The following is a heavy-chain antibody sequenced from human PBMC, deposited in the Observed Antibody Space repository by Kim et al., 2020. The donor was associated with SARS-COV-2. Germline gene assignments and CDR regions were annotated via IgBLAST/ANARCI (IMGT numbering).Heavy chain of an antibody. CDR3: AKIIAAAGRGYFDY. CDR2: ISYDGSNK. Sequence: GGSLRLSCAASGFTFSSYGMHWVRQAPGKGLEWVAVISYDGSNKYYADSVKGRFTISRDNSKNTLYLQMNSLRAEDTAVYYCAKIIAAAGRGYFDYWGQGTLVTVSS. J-gene: IGHJ4*02. V-gene: IGHV3-30*18. D-gene: IGHD6-13*01. CDR1: GFTFSSYG.